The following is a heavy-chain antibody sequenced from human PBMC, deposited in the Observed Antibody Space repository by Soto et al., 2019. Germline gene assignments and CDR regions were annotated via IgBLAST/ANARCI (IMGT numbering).Heavy chain of an antibody. CDR2: IRGSAGNA. D-gene: IGHD3-10*01. V-gene: IGHV3-23*01. J-gene: IGHJ5*02. CDR3: AKHLWFGESVFDP. Sequence: EVQLLESGGGLVQPGGSLRLSCAGTGFTFSCYGMSWVRQAPGKGLEWVSTIRGSAGNANYADSVKGRFTISRDDSTNTVHLQMNSLRPDDTAVYYCAKHLWFGESVFDPWGQGTLVVVSS. CDR1: GFTFSCYG.